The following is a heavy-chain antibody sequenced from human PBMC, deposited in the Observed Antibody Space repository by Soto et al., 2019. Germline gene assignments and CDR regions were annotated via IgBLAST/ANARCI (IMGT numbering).Heavy chain of an antibody. CDR1: GYSFKTHW. V-gene: IGHV5-10-1*01. Sequence: PGESLKISCEGSGYSFKTHWITWVRQMPGKGLEWVGRIDPSDSYISYSPSFQGHVTISADKSISTAYLQWSSLEASDTAIYYCTKGATRPFDSWGQGTRVTVSS. D-gene: IGHD3-16*01. CDR3: TKGATRPFDS. CDR2: IDPSDSYI. J-gene: IGHJ4*02.